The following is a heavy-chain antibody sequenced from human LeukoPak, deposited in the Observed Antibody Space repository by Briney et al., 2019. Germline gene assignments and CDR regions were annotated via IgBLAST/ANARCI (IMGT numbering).Heavy chain of an antibody. J-gene: IGHJ4*02. Sequence: GGSLRLFCAASGFTFSNAWMSWVRQAPGKGLEWVGRIKSKTDGGTTDYAAPVKGRFTISRDDSKNTLYLQMNSLKTEDTAVYYCTILSPEWLHAQWDYWGQGTLVTVSS. V-gene: IGHV3-15*01. CDR3: TILSPEWLHAQWDY. CDR2: IKSKTDGGTT. D-gene: IGHD5-24*01. CDR1: GFTFSNAW.